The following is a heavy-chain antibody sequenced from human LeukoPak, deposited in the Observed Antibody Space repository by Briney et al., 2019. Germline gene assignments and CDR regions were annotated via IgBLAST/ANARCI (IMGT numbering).Heavy chain of an antibody. CDR1: RFTFSSYA. Sequence: GSLRLSYAASRFTFSSYAMSWVRQAPGKGLEWVSTISGGGGSTYYADSVKGRFTISRDNSKNTLYLQMNSLRADDTAVYYCARSPTAINGYFDPWGQGTLVTVSS. CDR3: ARSPTAINGYFDP. J-gene: IGHJ5*02. CDR2: ISGGGGST. D-gene: IGHD2-2*01. V-gene: IGHV3-23*01.